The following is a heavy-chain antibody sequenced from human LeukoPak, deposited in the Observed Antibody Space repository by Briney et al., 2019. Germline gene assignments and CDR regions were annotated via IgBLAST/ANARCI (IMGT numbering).Heavy chain of an antibody. V-gene: IGHV1-18*01. CDR1: GYTFTSYG. CDR3: ARDSGSDGYYYYGMDV. CDR2: ISAYNGNT. J-gene: IGHJ6*02. Sequence: GASVKVSCKASGYTFTSYGISWVRQAPGQGLEWMGWISAYNGNTNYAQKLQGRVTMTTDTSTSTAYMELRSLRSDDTAVYYCARDSGSDGYYYYGMDVWGQGTTVTVSS. D-gene: IGHD1-26*01.